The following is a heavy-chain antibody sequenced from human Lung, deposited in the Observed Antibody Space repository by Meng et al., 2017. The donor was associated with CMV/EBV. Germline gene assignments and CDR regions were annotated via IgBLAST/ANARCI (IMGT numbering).Heavy chain of an antibody. CDR3: VRDGKYCSSGTCDYYIMDL. CDR2: INSDGSTT. D-gene: IGHD2-15*01. Sequence: GESXKISCAASGFTFSTYWMHWVRQTPGTGLVWVSRINSDGSTTTYADSVKGRFTISRDNAKNTLYLQMSSLRAEDSAVYYCVRDGKYCSSGTCDYYIMDLWXQGTXVTVSS. CDR1: GFTFSTYW. V-gene: IGHV3-74*01. J-gene: IGHJ6*02.